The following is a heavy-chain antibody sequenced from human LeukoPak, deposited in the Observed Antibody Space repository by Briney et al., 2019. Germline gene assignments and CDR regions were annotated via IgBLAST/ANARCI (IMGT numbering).Heavy chain of an antibody. V-gene: IGHV3-21*01. Sequence: GGSLGLSCAASGFTFSSYSMNWVRQAPGKGLEWVSSISSVSSYIYYADSVKGRFTISRDNAKNSLYLQMNSLRAEDTAMYYCARDFAYGGNFDYWGQGTLVTVSS. CDR1: GFTFSSYS. J-gene: IGHJ4*02. CDR2: ISSVSSYI. D-gene: IGHD4-23*01. CDR3: ARDFAYGGNFDY.